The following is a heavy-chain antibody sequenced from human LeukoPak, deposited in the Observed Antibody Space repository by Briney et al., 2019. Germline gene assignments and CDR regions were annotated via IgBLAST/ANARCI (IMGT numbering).Heavy chain of an antibody. V-gene: IGHV1-2*02. CDR1: GYTFTGYY. CDR3: ARGSTTIFGVAPSNWFDP. D-gene: IGHD3-3*01. J-gene: IGHJ5*02. Sequence: ASVKVSCKASGYTFTGYYMHWVRQAPGQGLEWMGWINPNSGGTNYAQKFQGRVTMTRDTSISTAYMELSRLRSDDTAVYYCARGSTTIFGVAPSNWFDPWGQGTLVTVSS. CDR2: INPNSGGT.